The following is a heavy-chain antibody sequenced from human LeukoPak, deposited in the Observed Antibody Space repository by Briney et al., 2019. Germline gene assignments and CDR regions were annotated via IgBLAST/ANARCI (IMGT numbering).Heavy chain of an antibody. Sequence: GGSLRLSCAASGFTFSSYWMSWVRQAPGKGLEWVANIKQDGSEKYYVDSVKGRFTIPRDNAKNSLYLQMNSLRAEDTAVYYCARDALPDHYYYYHMDVWGKGTTVTISS. J-gene: IGHJ6*03. V-gene: IGHV3-7*01. CDR1: GFTFSSYW. CDR2: IKQDGSEK. CDR3: ARDALPDHYYYYHMDV.